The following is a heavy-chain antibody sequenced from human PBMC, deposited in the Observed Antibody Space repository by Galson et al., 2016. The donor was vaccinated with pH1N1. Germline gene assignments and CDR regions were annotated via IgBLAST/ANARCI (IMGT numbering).Heavy chain of an antibody. CDR1: GFSFRSYW. J-gene: IGHJ5*02. D-gene: IGHD4-17*01. V-gene: IGHV3-7*01. Sequence: SLRLSCAASGFSFRSYWMAWVRQVPGKGLEWVANINQEGTKKQYVDSVKGRFTVSRDNAKNSVYLQMSRPSVDDTAVYYCARVGAYGAFDLLMNNWFDPW. CDR3: ARVGAYGAFDLLMNNWFDP. CDR2: INQEGTKK.